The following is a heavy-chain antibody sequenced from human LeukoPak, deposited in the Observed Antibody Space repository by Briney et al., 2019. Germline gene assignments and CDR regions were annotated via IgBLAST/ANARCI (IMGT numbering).Heavy chain of an antibody. Sequence: ASVKVSCKASGYTFTGYYMHWVRQAPGQGLEWMGWINPNSGGTNYAQKFQGRVTMTRDTSISTAYMELSRLRSDDTAVYYCARVRFLEWSFDAFDIWGQGTMVTVSS. CDR1: GYTFTGYY. V-gene: IGHV1-2*02. J-gene: IGHJ3*02. D-gene: IGHD3-3*01. CDR2: INPNSGGT. CDR3: ARVRFLEWSFDAFDI.